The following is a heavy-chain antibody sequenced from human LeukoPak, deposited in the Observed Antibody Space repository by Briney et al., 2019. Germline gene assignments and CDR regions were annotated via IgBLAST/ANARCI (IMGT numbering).Heavy chain of an antibody. CDR1: GFTFSSYA. Sequence: GGSLRLSCAASGFTFSSYAMSWVRQAPGKGLEWVSAISGSGGSTYYADSVKGRFTISRDNAKNSLYLQMNSLRAEDMALYYCAKGHSSSWSYYFDYWGQGTLVTVSS. J-gene: IGHJ4*02. CDR3: AKGHSSSWSYYFDY. D-gene: IGHD6-13*01. CDR2: ISGSGGST. V-gene: IGHV3-23*01.